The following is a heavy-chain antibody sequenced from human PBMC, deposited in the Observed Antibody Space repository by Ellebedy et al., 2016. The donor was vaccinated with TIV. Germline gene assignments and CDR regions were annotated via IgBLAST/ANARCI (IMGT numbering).Heavy chain of an antibody. CDR1: GFTFSNYN. D-gene: IGHD2-2*01. J-gene: IGHJ4*02. CDR2: IRSTGSDK. CDR3: ARHRYYSSTWYYFDY. Sequence: GGSLRLSCVGSGFTFSNYNMNWVRQSPGKGLEWVSSIRSTGSDKYYAESVKGRFTISRDNAQDTLFLQMNSLRAEDTAVYYCARHRYYSSTWYYFDYWGQGTLVTVSS. V-gene: IGHV3-21*04.